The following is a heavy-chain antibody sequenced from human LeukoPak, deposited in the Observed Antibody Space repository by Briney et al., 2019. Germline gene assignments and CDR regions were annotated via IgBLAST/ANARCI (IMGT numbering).Heavy chain of an antibody. CDR1: GGSISSHY. Sequence: SGTLSLTCTVSGGSISSHYWSWIRQPPGKGLEWIGYIYYDGSTRYNPSLKSRITISVDTSKNQFSLKLSSVTAADTAVYYCARGGDWFDSWGQGTLVTVSA. CDR2: IYYDGST. D-gene: IGHD1-26*01. CDR3: ARGGDWFDS. V-gene: IGHV4-59*11. J-gene: IGHJ5*01.